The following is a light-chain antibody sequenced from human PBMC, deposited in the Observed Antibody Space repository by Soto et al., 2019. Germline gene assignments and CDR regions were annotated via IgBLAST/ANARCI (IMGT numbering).Light chain of an antibody. CDR3: RSYTSSSTLYV. CDR1: SSDVGGYNY. CDR2: EVS. V-gene: IGLV2-14*01. Sequence: QSALTQPASVSGSPGQSITISCTGTSSDVGGYNYVSWYQQHPGKAPKLMIYEVSNRPSGVSNRVSGSKSGNTASLTISGLQDEDEADYYCRSYTSSSTLYVFGTGTKVTVL. J-gene: IGLJ1*01.